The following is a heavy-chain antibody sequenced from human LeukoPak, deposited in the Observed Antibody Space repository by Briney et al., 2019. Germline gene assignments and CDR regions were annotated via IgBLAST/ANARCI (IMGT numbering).Heavy chain of an antibody. V-gene: IGHV1-18*04. J-gene: IGHJ4*02. CDR3: ARLVGAEDY. CDR2: ISAYNGNT. D-gene: IGHD1-26*01. Sequence: ASVKVSCKASGYTFTGYYMHWVRQAPGQGLEWMGWISAYNGNTNYAQKLQGRVTMTTDTSTSTADMELRSLRSDDTAVYYCARLVGAEDYWGQGTLVTVSS. CDR1: GYTFTGYY.